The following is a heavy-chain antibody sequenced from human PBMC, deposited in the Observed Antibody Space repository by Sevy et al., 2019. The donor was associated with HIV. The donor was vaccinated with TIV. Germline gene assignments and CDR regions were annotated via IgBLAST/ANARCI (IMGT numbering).Heavy chain of an antibody. CDR2: ISGSGGST. CDR1: GFTFSSYA. CDR3: AKEVDSGSYPRTWYLDL. D-gene: IGHD1-26*01. J-gene: IGHJ2*01. Sequence: GGSLRLSCAASGFTFSSYAMSWVRQAPGKGLEWVSAISGSGGSTYYADSVKGRFTISRDNSKNTLYLQMNSLRAEDTAVYYCAKEVDSGSYPRTWYLDLWGRGTLVTVSS. V-gene: IGHV3-23*01.